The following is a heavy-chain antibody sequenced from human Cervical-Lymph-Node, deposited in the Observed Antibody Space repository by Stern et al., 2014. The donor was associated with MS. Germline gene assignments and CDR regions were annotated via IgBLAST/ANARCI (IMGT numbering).Heavy chain of an antibody. Sequence: QMQLVQSGGGVVQPGRSLRLSCAASGFTFSSYGMHWVRQAPGKGLEWVAVISYDGSNKYYADSVKGRFTISRDNSKNTLYLQMNSLRAEDTAVYYCAKAKTGDYWGQGTLVTVSS. V-gene: IGHV3-30*18. CDR2: ISYDGSNK. CDR1: GFTFSSYG. J-gene: IGHJ4*02. CDR3: AKAKTGDY.